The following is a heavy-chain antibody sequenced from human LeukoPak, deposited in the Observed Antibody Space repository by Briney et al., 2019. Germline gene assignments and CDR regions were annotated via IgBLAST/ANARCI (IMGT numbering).Heavy chain of an antibody. D-gene: IGHD1-1*01. CDR2: TQNKANSYTM. J-gene: IGHJ3*02. Sequence: GGSLRLSCAVSGFIFSDQYMDCVREAPGKGLEWVGRTQNKANSYTMDYAASVRGRFTISRDDSKNALSLQMNSLKTEDTAVYYCVRRNAGAADSWGQGTMVIVSS. CDR1: GFIFSDQY. V-gene: IGHV3-72*01. CDR3: VRRNAGAADS.